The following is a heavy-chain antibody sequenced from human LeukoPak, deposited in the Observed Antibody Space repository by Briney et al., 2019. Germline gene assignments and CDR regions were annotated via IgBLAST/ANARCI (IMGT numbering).Heavy chain of an antibody. CDR3: ARWETVVLAFDI. CDR1: GFTFSSYS. CDR2: ISSSSSYI. V-gene: IGHV3-21*01. J-gene: IGHJ3*02. Sequence: GGSLRLSCAASGFTFSSYSMNWVRQAPGKGLEWVSSISSSSSYIYYADSVKGRFTISRDNAKNSLYLQMNSLRAEDTAVYYCARWETVVLAFDIWGQGTMVTVSS. D-gene: IGHD4-23*01.